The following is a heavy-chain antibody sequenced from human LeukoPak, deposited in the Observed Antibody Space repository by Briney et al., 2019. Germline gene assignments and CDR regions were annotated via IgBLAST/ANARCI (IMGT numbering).Heavy chain of an antibody. J-gene: IGHJ6*02. CDR1: GFTSDDHA. Sequence: GRSLRLSCAVSGFTSDDHAVHWVRRASGKGLEWVAGIMWRSGSTGYGDSVKGRFTISRDNAKKSLYLQMNGLRVEDTAFYYCTKDLTPGGADVWGQGTTVTVSS. V-gene: IGHV3-9*02. D-gene: IGHD3-10*01. CDR3: TKDLTPGGADV. CDR2: IMWRSGST.